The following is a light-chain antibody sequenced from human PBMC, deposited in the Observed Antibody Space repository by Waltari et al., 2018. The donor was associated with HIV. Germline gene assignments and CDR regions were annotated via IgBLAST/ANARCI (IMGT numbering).Light chain of an antibody. CDR2: DVS. J-gene: IGLJ3*02. Sequence: QSALTQPRSVSGSPGQSVTISCTGTSSDVGGYNYVSWYQQHPGKAPKLMIYDVSKRPSGVPDRLAGSKSGNTASLTIAGLQAEDEADFYCCSDAGDYTFRFGGGTKLTVL. V-gene: IGLV2-11*01. CDR3: CSDAGDYTFR. CDR1: SSDVGGYNY.